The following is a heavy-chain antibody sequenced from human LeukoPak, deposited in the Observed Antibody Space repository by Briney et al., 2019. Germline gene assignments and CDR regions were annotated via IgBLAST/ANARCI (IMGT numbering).Heavy chain of an antibody. V-gene: IGHV1-69*13. Sequence: ASVKVSCKASGGTFSSYAISWVRQAPGQGLEWMGGIIPIFGTANYAQKFQGRVTITADESTSTAYMELSSLRSEDTAVYYCASGGEEAYYYDSSGYYLCAFDIWGQGTMVTVS. CDR3: ASGGEEAYYYDSSGYYLCAFDI. D-gene: IGHD3-22*01. CDR2: IIPIFGTA. CDR1: GGTFSSYA. J-gene: IGHJ3*02.